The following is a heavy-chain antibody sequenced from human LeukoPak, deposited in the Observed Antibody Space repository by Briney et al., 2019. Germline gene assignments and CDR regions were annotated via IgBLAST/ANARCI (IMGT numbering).Heavy chain of an antibody. Sequence: GGSLRLSCIGSGFTFGDYAMSCVRQAPGKGLEWVGFIRSKPYGGTTEYAASVKGRFTISRDESKSIAYLHMNSLKSEDTAVYFCTRATDYSDSSGYYYFFDSWGQGTLVTVSS. J-gene: IGHJ4*02. CDR1: GFTFGDYA. D-gene: IGHD3-22*01. CDR2: IRSKPYGGTT. V-gene: IGHV3-49*04. CDR3: TRATDYSDSSGYYYFFDS.